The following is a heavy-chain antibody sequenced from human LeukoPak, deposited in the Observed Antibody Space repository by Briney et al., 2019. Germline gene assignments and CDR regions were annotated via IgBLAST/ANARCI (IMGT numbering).Heavy chain of an antibody. Sequence: PSETLSLTCAVYGGSFSGYYWSWIRQPPGKGLEWIGEINHSGSTNYNPSLKSRVTISVDTSKSQFSLKLSSVTAADTAVYYCARELGMGATIDYWGQGTLVTVSS. D-gene: IGHD1-26*01. J-gene: IGHJ4*02. V-gene: IGHV4-34*01. CDR1: GGSFSGYY. CDR2: INHSGST. CDR3: ARELGMGATIDY.